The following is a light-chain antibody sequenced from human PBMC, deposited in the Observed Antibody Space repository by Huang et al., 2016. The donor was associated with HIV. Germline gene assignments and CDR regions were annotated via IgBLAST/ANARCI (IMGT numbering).Light chain of an antibody. J-gene: IGKJ5*01. CDR3: QQYYSTLPIT. Sequence: DIVMTQSPDSLAVSLGERATINCKSSQSVLYSSNNKNYVAWYQQKPGQPPKLRIYWASTRESGVPDRFSGSGSGTDFTLTISSLQAEDVAVYYCQQYYSTLPITFGQGTRLEIK. CDR1: QSVLYSSNNKNY. V-gene: IGKV4-1*01. CDR2: WAS.